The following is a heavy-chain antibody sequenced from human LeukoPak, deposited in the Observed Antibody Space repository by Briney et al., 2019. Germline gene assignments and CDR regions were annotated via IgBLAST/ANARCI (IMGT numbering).Heavy chain of an antibody. Sequence: GASAKVSCKASGYTFTNYGISWVRQAPGQGLEWMGGIIPIFGTANYAQKFQGRVTITADESTSTAYMELSSLRSEDTAVYYCAREARYGSSSWYDAFDIWGQGTMVTVSS. D-gene: IGHD6-13*01. CDR3: AREARYGSSSWYDAFDI. V-gene: IGHV1-69*13. CDR1: GYTFTNYG. J-gene: IGHJ3*02. CDR2: IIPIFGTA.